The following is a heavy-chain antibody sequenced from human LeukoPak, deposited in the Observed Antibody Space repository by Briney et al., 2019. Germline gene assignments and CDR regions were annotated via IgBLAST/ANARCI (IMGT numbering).Heavy chain of an antibody. J-gene: IGHJ4*02. CDR2: TYSGGTT. CDR3: AKEGGLGYCSTTSCAFAH. CDR1: GFSVSDNY. V-gene: IGHV3-53*01. Sequence: GGSLRLSCAGSGFSVSDNYMTWVRQAPGKGLEWVSVTYSGGTTYYADSVEGRFTISSDNSKNTLYLQMNSLRTEDTAVYYCAKEGGLGYCSTTSCAFAHWGRGTLVTVSS. D-gene: IGHD2-2*01.